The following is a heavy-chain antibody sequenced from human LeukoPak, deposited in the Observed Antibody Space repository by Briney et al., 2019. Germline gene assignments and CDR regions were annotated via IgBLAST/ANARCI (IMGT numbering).Heavy chain of an antibody. CDR2: ISYDGSNK. V-gene: IGHV3-30*18. CDR1: GFTFSSYG. Sequence: GGSLRLSCAASGFTFSSYGMHWVRQAPGKGLEWVAVISYDGSNKYYADSVKGRFTISRDNSKNTLYLQMNSLRAEDTAVYYCAKDQGVVVVAASYFDYWGQGTLVTVSS. J-gene: IGHJ4*02. CDR3: AKDQGVVVVAASYFDY. D-gene: IGHD2-15*01.